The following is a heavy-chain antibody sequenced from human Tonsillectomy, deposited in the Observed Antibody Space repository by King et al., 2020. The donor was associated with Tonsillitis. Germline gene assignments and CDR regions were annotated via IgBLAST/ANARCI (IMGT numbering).Heavy chain of an antibody. J-gene: IGHJ6*02. Sequence: QLQESGPGLVKPSETLSLTCSVSGDSISNYYWSWIRQPPGKGLEWMGHGSYSGSTNYNHSLKSPVIISVDTSKNNLSLRLNSVNAADTAVYYCARDSSPESRWERRGYYYSYGVDVWGQGTTVTVSS. V-gene: IGHV4-59*01. CDR2: GSYSGST. CDR1: GDSISNYY. CDR3: ARDSSPESRWERRGYYYSYGVDV. D-gene: IGHD6-6*01.